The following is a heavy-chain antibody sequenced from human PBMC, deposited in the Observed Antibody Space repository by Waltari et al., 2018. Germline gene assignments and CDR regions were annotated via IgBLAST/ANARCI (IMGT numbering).Heavy chain of an antibody. CDR3: ARVESSSWYSFDY. CDR1: GFTVSSNY. D-gene: IGHD6-13*01. CDR2: IYSGGST. J-gene: IGHJ4*02. Sequence: EVQLVESGGGLVQPGGSLSLSCAASGFTVSSNYMSWVRQAPGKGLEWVSVIYSGGSTYYADSVKGRFTISRDNSKNTLYLQMNSLRAEDTAVYYCARVESSSWYSFDYWGQGTLVTVSS. V-gene: IGHV3-66*02.